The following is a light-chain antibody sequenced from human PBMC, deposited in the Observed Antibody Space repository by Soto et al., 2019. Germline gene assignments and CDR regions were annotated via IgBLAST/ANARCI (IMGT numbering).Light chain of an antibody. CDR1: QSVLYRSSNKNY. J-gene: IGKJ1*01. Sequence: DIGRTRSPDSLTVSLGERANINCKASQSVLYRSSNKNYLAWYQQKPGQPPKLLIYWASTRESGVPDRFSGSGSGTDFTLTISSLQAEDVAVYYCQQYYRPWTFGQGTKVEIK. CDR2: WAS. V-gene: IGKV4-1*01. CDR3: QQYYRPWT.